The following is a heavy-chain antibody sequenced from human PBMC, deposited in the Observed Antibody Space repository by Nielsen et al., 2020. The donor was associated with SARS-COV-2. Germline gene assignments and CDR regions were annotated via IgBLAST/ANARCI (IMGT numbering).Heavy chain of an antibody. CDR1: GFTFSSYW. Sequence: GGSLRLSCAASGFTFSSYWMKWVRQAPGKGLEWVSYISSSSSTIYYADSVKGRFTISRDNAKNSLYLQMNSLRAEDTAVYYCARDKSEVTIFGVVIRYFDYWGQGTLVTVSS. J-gene: IGHJ4*02. V-gene: IGHV3-48*01. CDR2: ISSSSSTI. CDR3: ARDKSEVTIFGVVIRYFDY. D-gene: IGHD3-3*01.